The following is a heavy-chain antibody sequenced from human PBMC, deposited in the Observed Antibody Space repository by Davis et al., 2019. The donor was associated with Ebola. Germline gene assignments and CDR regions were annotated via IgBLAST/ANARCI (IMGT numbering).Heavy chain of an antibody. V-gene: IGHV3-48*04. CDR2: ISSSGSTI. CDR1: GFTFRRFG. J-gene: IGHJ2*01. D-gene: IGHD6-19*01. Sequence: GESLKISCAASGFTFRRFGMNWVHQAPGKGLEWVSYISSSGSTIYYADSVKGRFTISRDNAKNSLYLQMNSLRAEDTAVYYCARSSGWYNWYFDLWGRGTLVTVSS. CDR3: ARSSGWYNWYFDL.